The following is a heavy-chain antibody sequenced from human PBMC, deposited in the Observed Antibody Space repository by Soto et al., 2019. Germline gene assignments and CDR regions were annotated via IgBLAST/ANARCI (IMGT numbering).Heavy chain of an antibody. J-gene: IGHJ4*02. Sequence: QVQVVESGGGVVQPGRSLRLSCAASGFTVSRYAIHWVRQAPGKGLEWVAVISRDGSNKYYVDSVKGRFNISRDNSKNTLYLQMNSLRDEDTAVYYCARSRNSAVADSFDFWGQGTLVTVSS. V-gene: IGHV3-30*04. CDR1: GFTVSRYA. CDR3: ARSRNSAVADSFDF. D-gene: IGHD3-10*01. CDR2: ISRDGSNK.